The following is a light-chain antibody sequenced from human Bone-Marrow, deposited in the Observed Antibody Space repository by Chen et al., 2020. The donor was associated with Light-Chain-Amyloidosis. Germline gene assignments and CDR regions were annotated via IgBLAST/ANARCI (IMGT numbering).Light chain of an antibody. CDR2: EVT. Sequence: QSALTQPASVAGSPGQSITVSCTGTSSDVGGYNYVSWYQQHPGNAPKLILYEVTKRPSGVSNRFSGSKSGNTASLTISGLQAEDEADYYCSSFTSSNTWVFGGGTKLTVL. J-gene: IGLJ3*02. V-gene: IGLV2-14*01. CDR1: SSDVGGYNY. CDR3: SSFTSSNTWV.